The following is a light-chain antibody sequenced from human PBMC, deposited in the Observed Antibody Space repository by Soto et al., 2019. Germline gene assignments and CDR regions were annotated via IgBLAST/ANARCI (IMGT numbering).Light chain of an antibody. CDR2: GAS. Sequence: EIVMTQSPATLSVSPGDTATLSCRASQSVSNSLAWYLQKPGQAPRLLIYGASTRATGIPVRFTGSGSGTDFTLTISSLQSEDFAVYYCQHYYSWPFTFGQGTNLEIK. CDR3: QHYYSWPFT. V-gene: IGKV3-15*01. J-gene: IGKJ2*01. CDR1: QSVSNS.